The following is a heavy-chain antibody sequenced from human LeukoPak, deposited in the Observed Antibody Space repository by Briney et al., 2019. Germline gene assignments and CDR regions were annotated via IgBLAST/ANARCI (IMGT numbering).Heavy chain of an antibody. CDR3: ASFYGSGSYIRYYMDV. Sequence: SVKVSCKASGGTFSSYAISWVRQAPGQGLEWMGGIIAIFGTANYAQKFQGRVTITADESTSTAYMELSSLRSEDTAVYYCASFYGSGSYIRYYMDVWGKGTTVTISS. CDR2: IIAIFGTA. CDR1: GGTFSSYA. D-gene: IGHD3-10*01. J-gene: IGHJ6*03. V-gene: IGHV1-69*13.